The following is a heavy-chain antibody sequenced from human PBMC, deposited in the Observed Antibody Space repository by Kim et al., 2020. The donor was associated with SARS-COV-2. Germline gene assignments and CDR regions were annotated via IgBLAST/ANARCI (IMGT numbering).Heavy chain of an antibody. CDR3: ANSVVAATSY. D-gene: IGHD2-15*01. V-gene: IGHV3-30*02. J-gene: IGHJ4*02. Sequence: SNKYNAESVKDRFTISRDNSKNTLYLQMNSLRAEDTAVYYCANSVVAATSYWGQGTLVTVSS. CDR2: SNK.